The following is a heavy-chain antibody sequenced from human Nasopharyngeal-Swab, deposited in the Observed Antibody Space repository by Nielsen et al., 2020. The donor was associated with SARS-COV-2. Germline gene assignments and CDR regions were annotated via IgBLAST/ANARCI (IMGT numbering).Heavy chain of an antibody. V-gene: IGHV5-51*01. J-gene: IGHJ4*02. D-gene: IGHD1-14*01. CDR1: GYDFSNHW. CDR3: ARAPSGISLPYYFDY. Sequence: GESLKISCKGSGYDFSNHWIAWVRQMPGKGLEWVGIVYPGDSDTQYSPSFRGQVTISADTSIDTAYLQWSSLEASDTAIYYCARAPSGISLPYYFDYWGRGTLVTVSS. CDR2: VYPGDSDT.